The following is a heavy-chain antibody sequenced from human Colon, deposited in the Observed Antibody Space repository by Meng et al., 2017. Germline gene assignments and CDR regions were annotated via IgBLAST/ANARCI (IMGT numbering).Heavy chain of an antibody. J-gene: IGHJ4*02. V-gene: IGHV4-4*02. CDR1: GGGVSGSNW. CDR2: VPYSGSN. CDR3: ARGYLGTPVVHFDA. D-gene: IGHD7-27*01. Sequence: ASVPLLVKHLDALSLTGVVAGGGVSGSNWWGWVRQSPEKGLDWYGEVPYSGSNNYDPSLKSRVTMSVDKSKNHFSLNLTSVTAADTGVYYCARGYLGTPVVHFDAWGQGTLVTVSS.